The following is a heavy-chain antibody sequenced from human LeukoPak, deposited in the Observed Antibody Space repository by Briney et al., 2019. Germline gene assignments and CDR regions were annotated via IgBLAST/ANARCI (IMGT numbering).Heavy chain of an antibody. V-gene: IGHV4-59*01. CDR2: IYYSGST. Sequence: SETLSLTCTVSGGSISSYYWSWMRQSPEKGLEWIGYIYYSGSTNYNPSLKSRVTISVDTSKNQFSLKLSSVTAADTAVYYCARDLGSSWYGGWFDPWGQGTLVTVSS. CDR1: GGSISSYY. CDR3: ARDLGSSWYGGWFDP. D-gene: IGHD6-13*01. J-gene: IGHJ5*02.